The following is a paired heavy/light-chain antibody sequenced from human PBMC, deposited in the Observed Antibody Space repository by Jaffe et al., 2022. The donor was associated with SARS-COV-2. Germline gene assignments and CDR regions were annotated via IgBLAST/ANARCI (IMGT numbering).Light chain of an antibody. Sequence: EIVLTQSPGTLSLSPGESATLSCRASQSVSTYLAWYQQKPGQAPRLLIYGTSSRATDIPDRFSGSGSGTDFTLTISRLEPEDFAVYFCQQYANSPGTFGRGTKVEIE. CDR2: GTS. CDR3: QQYANSPGT. V-gene: IGKV3-20*01. J-gene: IGKJ1*01. CDR1: QSVSTY.
Heavy chain of an antibody. V-gene: IGHV2-5*02. Sequence: QITLKESGPTRVKPTQTLTLTCFFSGFSLTTSGVGVGWIRHPPGKALEWLAFIYWDDDKRYSPSLRSRLTITKDTSRNQVVLTMFNMDPADTATYYCARRLAKSQYNWDLGAFDIWGQGTMVTVSS. CDR3: ARRLAKSQYNWDLGAFDI. CDR1: GFSLTTSGVG. J-gene: IGHJ3*02. CDR2: IYWDDDK. D-gene: IGHD1-7*01.